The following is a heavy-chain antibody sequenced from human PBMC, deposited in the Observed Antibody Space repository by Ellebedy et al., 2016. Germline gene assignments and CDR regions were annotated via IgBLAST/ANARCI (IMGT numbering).Heavy chain of an antibody. Sequence: SETLSLTCTVSGGFIGSSSHSWGWIRQPPGKGLEWIGTIYYRGNTYFNPSLKSRVTISVDTSKNQFSLKLSSVTAADTAVYYCAREGSRRGMDVWGQGTTVTVFS. CDR3: AREGSRRGMDV. V-gene: IGHV4-39*07. D-gene: IGHD3-10*01. CDR1: GGFIGSSSHS. CDR2: IYYRGNT. J-gene: IGHJ6*02.